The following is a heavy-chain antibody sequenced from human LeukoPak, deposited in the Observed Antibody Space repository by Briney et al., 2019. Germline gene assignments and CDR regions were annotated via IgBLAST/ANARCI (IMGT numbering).Heavy chain of an antibody. CDR3: AADRAYYYDSSGYFKSGWFDP. D-gene: IGHD3-22*01. CDR2: IVVGSCNT. V-gene: IGHV1-58*02. Sequence: ASVTVSCKASVFTFTSSAMQWVRQARRQRLEGIGWIVVGSCNTNYAQKFQERVTITRDMSTSTAYMELSSLRSEDTAVYYCAADRAYYYDSSGYFKSGWFDPWGQGTLVTVSS. CDR1: VFTFTSSA. J-gene: IGHJ5*02.